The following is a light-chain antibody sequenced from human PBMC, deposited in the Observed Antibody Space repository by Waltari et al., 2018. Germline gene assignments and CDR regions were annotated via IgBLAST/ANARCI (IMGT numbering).Light chain of an antibody. Sequence: QSVLTQPPSASGTPGQRVTISCSGSSSNIGSNTVNWYQQLPGTAPKLLICSNKQRPAGVPDRFSGSKSGTSASLAISGLQSEDEADYYCAAWDDSLFVVFGGGTKLTVL. CDR2: SNK. CDR1: SSNIGSNT. J-gene: IGLJ2*01. CDR3: AAWDDSLFVV. V-gene: IGLV1-44*01.